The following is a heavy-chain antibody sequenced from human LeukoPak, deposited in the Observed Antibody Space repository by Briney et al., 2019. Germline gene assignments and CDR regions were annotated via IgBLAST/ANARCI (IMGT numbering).Heavy chain of an antibody. V-gene: IGHV3-21*04. CDR3: AKFEITILGSNWFDP. D-gene: IGHD3-3*01. CDR2: ISSSSSYI. J-gene: IGHJ5*02. Sequence: GGSLRLSCAASGFTFSSYSMNWVRQAPGKGLEWVSSISSSSSYIYYADSVKGRFTISRDNAKNSLYLQMNSLRAEDTAVYYCAKFEITILGSNWFDPWGQGTLVTVSS. CDR1: GFTFSSYS.